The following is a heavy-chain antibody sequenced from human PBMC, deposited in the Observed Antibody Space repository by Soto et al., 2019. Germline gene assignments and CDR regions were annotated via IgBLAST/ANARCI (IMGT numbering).Heavy chain of an antibody. D-gene: IGHD5-18*01. CDR3: ARDVGDTAMATAFDY. CDR2: ISSSSRYI. V-gene: IGHV3-21*01. CDR1: GFTFSSCT. Sequence: GGSLGLSCVASGFTFSSCTMNWVRQAPGKGLEWVSSISSSSRYIYYADSVKGRFTISRDNAKNSLYLQMNSLRAEDRAVYYCARDVGDTAMATAFDYWGQGTLVTVSS. J-gene: IGHJ4*02.